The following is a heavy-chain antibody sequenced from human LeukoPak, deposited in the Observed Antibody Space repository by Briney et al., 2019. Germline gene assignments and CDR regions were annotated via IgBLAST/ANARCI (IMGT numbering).Heavy chain of an antibody. D-gene: IGHD7-27*01. J-gene: IGHJ4*02. Sequence: VASVNVSSKASGYTFTSYGISWVGQAPGQGLEGMGWISGYNGNTKYAQKLQGRVTMTTDTSTSTAYMELRSLRSDDTAVYYCARDSPQLGIRTFDYWGQGTLVTVSS. CDR3: ARDSPQLGIRTFDY. V-gene: IGHV1-18*04. CDR2: ISGYNGNT. CDR1: GYTFTSYG.